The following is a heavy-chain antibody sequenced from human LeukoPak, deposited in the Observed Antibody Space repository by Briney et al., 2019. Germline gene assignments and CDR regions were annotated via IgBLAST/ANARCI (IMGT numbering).Heavy chain of an antibody. V-gene: IGHV3-21*01. CDR3: ARYSSRRTPSDGYYYMDV. J-gene: IGHJ6*03. D-gene: IGHD6-13*01. Sequence: PGRSLRLSCAASGFTFSSYSMNWVRQAPGKGLEWVSCISSSSRNIYYADSVKGRFTISRDNAKNSLYLQMNSLRAEDTAVYYCARYSSRRTPSDGYYYMDVWGKGTTVTVSS. CDR1: GFTFSSYS. CDR2: ISSSSRNI.